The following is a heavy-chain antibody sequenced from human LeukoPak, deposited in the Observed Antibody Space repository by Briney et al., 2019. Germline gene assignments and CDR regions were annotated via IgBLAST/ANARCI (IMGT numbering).Heavy chain of an antibody. CDR1: GFNFKNSA. Sequence: GGSLRLSCAASGFNFKNSAMSWVRQAPGRGLEWVSTISGSRDNSYYADSVKGRFTISRDFSQNTLYLEMNSLTADDTALYYCAKDLWFGGSAFDSWGQGTLVTVSS. CDR2: ISGSRDNS. J-gene: IGHJ4*01. CDR3: AKDLWFGGSAFDS. D-gene: IGHD3-10*01. V-gene: IGHV3-23*01.